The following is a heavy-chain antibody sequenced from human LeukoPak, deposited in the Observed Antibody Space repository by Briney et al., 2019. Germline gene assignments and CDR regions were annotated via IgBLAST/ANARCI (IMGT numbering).Heavy chain of an antibody. V-gene: IGHV3-23*01. J-gene: IGHJ4*02. CDR2: VTGGGDGT. CDR1: GFTFSNYA. CDR3: AKGKEAYCSGGNCYPFDY. D-gene: IGHD2-15*01. Sequence: HPGGSLRLSCAASGFTFSNYAMNWVRQAPGKGLELVSIVTGGGDGTYYADSVKGRFTISRDNSKNTLYLQMNSLRAEDTALYYCAKGKEAYCSGGNCYPFDYWGQGTLVTVSS.